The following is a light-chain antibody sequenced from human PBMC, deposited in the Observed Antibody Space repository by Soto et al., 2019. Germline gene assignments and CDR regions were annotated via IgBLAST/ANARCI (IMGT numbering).Light chain of an antibody. CDR1: QSGSSN. Sequence: EIVMTQSPATLSVSPGERATLSCRASQSGSSNLAWYQQKPGQTPKLLIYVASTRATGIPARFSGSGSGTEFTLTISSLQSEDCAVYYCQQYNVWPLTFGGGTKVEFK. V-gene: IGKV3-15*01. J-gene: IGKJ4*01. CDR3: QQYNVWPLT. CDR2: VAS.